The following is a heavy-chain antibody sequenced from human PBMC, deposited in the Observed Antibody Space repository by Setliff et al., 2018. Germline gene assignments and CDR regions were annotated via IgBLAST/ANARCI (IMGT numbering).Heavy chain of an antibody. CDR3: ARTRYGLGGRPY. Sequence: KPSETLSLTCTVSGDSISGDYWSWIRQPPGKGLEWIGFIHYSGSTNYSPSLKSRVTISLDTPKNQFSLRLSSVTAADTAVYYCARTRYGLGGRPYWGQGTLVTVSS. CDR1: GDSISGDY. V-gene: IGHV4-59*01. CDR2: IHYSGST. D-gene: IGHD2-15*01. J-gene: IGHJ4*02.